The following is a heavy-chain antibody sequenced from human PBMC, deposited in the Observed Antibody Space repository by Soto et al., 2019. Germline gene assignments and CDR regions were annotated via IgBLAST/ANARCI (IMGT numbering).Heavy chain of an antibody. V-gene: IGHV1-69*02. CDR3: ERVRWGQQGGMEV. CDR2: IIPILGIA. D-gene: IGHD6-13*01. CDR1: GGTFSSYT. Sequence: QVQLVQSGAEVKKPGSSVKVSCKASGGTFSSYTISWVRQAPGQGLEWMGRIIPILGIANYAQKFQGRVTITADKSTSTAYMELSSLRYEDTAGYYCERVRWGQQGGMEVWGQGTTVTVSS. J-gene: IGHJ6*02.